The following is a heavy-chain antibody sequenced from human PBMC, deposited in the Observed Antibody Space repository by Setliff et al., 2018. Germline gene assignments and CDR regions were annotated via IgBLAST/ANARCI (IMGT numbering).Heavy chain of an antibody. Sequence: SETLSLTCNVSGASISGSAYYWGWIRQPPGKGLEWIGNIYTNGGTDYSPSLRSRVTISLGTSKNQFSLQLTSVTAADTAIYYCARSDDNFQYPDYWGQGALVTVSS. CDR2: IYTNGGT. CDR3: ARSDDNFQYPDY. V-gene: IGHV4-61*05. J-gene: IGHJ4*01. D-gene: IGHD1-1*01. CDR1: GASISGSAYY.